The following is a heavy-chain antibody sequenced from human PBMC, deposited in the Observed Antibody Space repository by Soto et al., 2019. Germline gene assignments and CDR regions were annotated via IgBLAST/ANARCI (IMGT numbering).Heavy chain of an antibody. J-gene: IGHJ6*02. D-gene: IGHD2-2*01. CDR3: ARARGYCSSTSCSYYGMDV. V-gene: IGHV3-13*05. CDR2: IGAAGDP. Sequence: GGSLRLSCAASGFTFSSYDMHWVRQATGKGLEWVSAIGAAGDPYYPGSVKGRFTISRENAKNSLYLQMNSLRAGDTAVYYCARARGYCSSTSCSYYGMDVWGQGTTVTVSS. CDR1: GFTFSSYD.